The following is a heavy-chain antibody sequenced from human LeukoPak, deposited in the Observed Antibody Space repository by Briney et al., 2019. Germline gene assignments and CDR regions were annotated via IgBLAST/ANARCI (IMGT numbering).Heavy chain of an antibody. CDR1: GGSISSYY. CDR2: VYYTGST. D-gene: IGHD3-10*01. J-gene: IGHJ4*02. Sequence: SETLSLTCTVSGGSISSYYWSWVRQPPGKGLEWIGFVYYTGSTNYSPSLKSRVTISVDTSKNQFSLKLSSVTAADTAVYYCARRARITMVRGAVNLPRWDQGTLVTVSS. V-gene: IGHV4-59*08. CDR3: ARRARITMVRGAVNLPR.